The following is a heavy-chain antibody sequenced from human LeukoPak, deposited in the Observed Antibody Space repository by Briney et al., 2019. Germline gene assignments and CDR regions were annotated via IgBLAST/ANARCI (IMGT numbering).Heavy chain of an antibody. V-gene: IGHV1-8*01. J-gene: IGHJ4*02. CDR3: ARGVPLGYCTYGVCYPPYYFDY. CDR2: VNPRSGDA. CDR1: GYTFISYN. D-gene: IGHD2-8*01. Sequence: ASVKVSCKASGYTFISYNINWLRQATGQGLEWMGWVNPRSGDAGYLQKFQGRLTITRDSSIDTAYMDLSGLNSEDTAVYYCARGVPLGYCTYGVCYPPYYFDYWGQGTLVTASS.